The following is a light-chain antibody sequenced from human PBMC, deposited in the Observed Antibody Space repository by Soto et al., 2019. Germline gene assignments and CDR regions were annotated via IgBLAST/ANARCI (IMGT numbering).Light chain of an antibody. CDR2: DAS. V-gene: IGKV3-11*01. CDR1: QSVSSY. CDR3: QRRSNWPLT. Sequence: EIVLTQSPATLSLSPGERATLSCRASQSVSSYLAWYQQKPGQAPRLLIYDASHRATGIPARFSCSGSGTDFTLTISRREPEDFSVYYWQRRSNWPLTFGGGNKVELK. J-gene: IGKJ4*01.